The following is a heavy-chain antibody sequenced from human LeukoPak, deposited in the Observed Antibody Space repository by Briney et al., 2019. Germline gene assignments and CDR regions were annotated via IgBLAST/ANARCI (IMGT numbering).Heavy chain of an antibody. J-gene: IGHJ5*02. CDR2: ISAYNDNT. V-gene: IGHV1-18*01. CDR1: GYTFTSYG. Sequence: ASVKVSCKASGYTFTSYGISWVRQAPGQGLEWMGWISAYNDNTNYAQKLQGRVTMTTDTSTSTAYMELRSLRSDDTAVYYCAVVYGSGSTRRRWFDPWGQGALVTVSS. CDR3: AVVYGSGSTRRRWFDP. D-gene: IGHD3-10*01.